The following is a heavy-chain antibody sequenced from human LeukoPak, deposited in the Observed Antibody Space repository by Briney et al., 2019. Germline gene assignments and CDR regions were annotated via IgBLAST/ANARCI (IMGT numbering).Heavy chain of an antibody. CDR1: GFPFSSYS. CDR3: ARSIPYGTTWYGRSDY. V-gene: IGHV3-7*03. Sequence: GGPLRLSCAASGFPFSSYSMTWVRQAPGKGLEWVANIKPDGTTKFYVDSVKGRFTISRDNALNSLYLQMNSLRAEDTAIYYCARSIPYGTTWYGRSDYRGQGTLVTVSS. J-gene: IGHJ4*02. CDR2: IKPDGTTK. D-gene: IGHD6-13*01.